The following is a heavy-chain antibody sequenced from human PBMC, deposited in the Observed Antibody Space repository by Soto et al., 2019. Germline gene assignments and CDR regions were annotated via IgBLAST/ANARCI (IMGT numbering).Heavy chain of an antibody. Sequence: GGSLRLSCAASRFTFSTYVMSWVRQDPGKGPEWVSTIGGGGSSTYYADSVKGRFTISRDNSKNTLYLQMNSLRPEDTAVYYCAKEGALGLYYFDYWGQGTLVTVSS. V-gene: IGHV3-23*01. CDR3: AKEGALGLYYFDY. J-gene: IGHJ4*02. D-gene: IGHD3-10*01. CDR1: RFTFSTYV. CDR2: IGGGGSST.